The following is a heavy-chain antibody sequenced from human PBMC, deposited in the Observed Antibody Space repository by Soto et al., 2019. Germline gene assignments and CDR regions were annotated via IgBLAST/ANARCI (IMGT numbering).Heavy chain of an antibody. V-gene: IGHV3-21*01. CDR3: ARSGIAVAGHKYYFDY. CDR1: VAAFRGYS. J-gene: IGHJ4*02. D-gene: IGHD6-19*01. CDR2: ISSSSSYI. Sequence: GGALTLSCSASVAAFRGYSINWCRHGRVEGLEWVSSISSSSSYIYYADSVKGRFTISRDNAKNSLYLQMNSLRAEDTAVYYCARSGIAVAGHKYYFDYWGQGTLVTVSS.